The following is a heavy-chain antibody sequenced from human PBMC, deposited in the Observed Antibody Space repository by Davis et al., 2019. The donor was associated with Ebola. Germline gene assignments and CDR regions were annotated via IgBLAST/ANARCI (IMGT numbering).Heavy chain of an antibody. D-gene: IGHD6-13*01. CDR1: GFTFSNAW. J-gene: IGHJ4*02. V-gene: IGHV3-7*01. CDR2: IKQDGSEK. CDR3: ARDRVRRISAAGTPY. Sequence: GESLKISCAASGFTFSNAWMSWFRQAPGKGLEWVANIKQDGSEKYYVDSVKGRFTISRDNAKNSLYLQMNSLRAEDTAVYYCARDRVRRISAAGTPYWGQGTLVTVSS.